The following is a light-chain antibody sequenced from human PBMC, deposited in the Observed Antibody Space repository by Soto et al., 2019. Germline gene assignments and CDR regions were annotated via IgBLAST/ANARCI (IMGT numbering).Light chain of an antibody. V-gene: IGLV2-14*01. J-gene: IGLJ1*01. Sequence: QSVLTQPASVSGSPGQSITISCTGTSSDVGNYKYVSWYQQHPGKAPKLMIYEVSNRPSGVSNRSSGSKSGNTASLTISGLQAEDETDYYCFSYTGSGTYVFGTGTKVTVL. CDR3: FSYTGSGTYV. CDR1: SSDVGNYKY. CDR2: EVS.